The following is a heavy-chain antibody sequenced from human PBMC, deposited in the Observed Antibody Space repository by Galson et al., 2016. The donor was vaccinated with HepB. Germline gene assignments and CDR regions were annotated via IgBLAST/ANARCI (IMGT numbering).Heavy chain of an antibody. CDR1: GFTFSSYA. D-gene: IGHD3-22*01. Sequence: SLRLSCAASGFTFSSYAMSWVRQAPGKGLEWVSAISGNAYSTYYADSVKGRFTISRDNSKNTRYVQMNSLRAEDTAVYYCARIGYYDTSGYYYLYWYFDLWGRGTPVTASS. CDR3: ARIGYYDTSGYYYLYWYFDL. V-gene: IGHV3-23*01. CDR2: ISGNAYST. J-gene: IGHJ2*01.